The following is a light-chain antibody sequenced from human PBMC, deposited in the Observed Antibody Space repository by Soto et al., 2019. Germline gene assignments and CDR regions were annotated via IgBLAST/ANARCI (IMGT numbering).Light chain of an antibody. J-gene: IGKJ2*01. CDR2: KAS. V-gene: IGKV1-5*03. Sequence: DIQMTQSPFTLSASVGDRVTITCRASQSIDDWLAWYQQKPGKAPKLLIYKASSLQSGVPSRFSGSGSGTEFALTISSLQPDDFATYFCQQYSSQSTFGQGTKLEIK. CDR1: QSIDDW. CDR3: QQYSSQST.